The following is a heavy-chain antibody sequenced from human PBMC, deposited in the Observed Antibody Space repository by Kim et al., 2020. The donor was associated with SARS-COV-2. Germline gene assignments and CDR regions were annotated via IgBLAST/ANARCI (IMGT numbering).Heavy chain of an antibody. Sequence: KGRVTISSDNAKNSLYLQMNSLSAEDTAVYYCARHRYYDFWSGYPHNDYWGQGTLVTVSS. CDR3: ARHRYYDFWSGYPHNDY. D-gene: IGHD3-3*01. V-gene: IGHV3-11*04. J-gene: IGHJ4*02.